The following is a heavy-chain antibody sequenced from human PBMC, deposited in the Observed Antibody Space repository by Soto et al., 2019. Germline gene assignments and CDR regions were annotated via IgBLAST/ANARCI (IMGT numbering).Heavy chain of an antibody. CDR3: AKDRGFCSGRTCYSLDF. J-gene: IGHJ4*02. CDR1: GYTFTSYG. D-gene: IGHD2-15*01. V-gene: IGHV1-18*04. CDR2: ISAYNGST. Sequence: ASVKVSCKASGYTFTSYGINWVRQAPGQGLEWLGWISAYNGSTNYAQSLQGRITMTTDTFTSTAYMELRSLRSDDTAVYYCAKDRGFCSGRTCYSLDFWGQGALVTVS.